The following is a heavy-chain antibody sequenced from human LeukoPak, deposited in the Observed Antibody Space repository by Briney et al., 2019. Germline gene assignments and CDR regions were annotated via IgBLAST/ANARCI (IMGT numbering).Heavy chain of an antibody. V-gene: IGHV3-11*01. Sequence: PGGSLRLSCAASGFTFSDYYMSWIRQAPGKGLEWVSYISSSGSTIYYADSVKGRFTISRDNAKNSLYLQMNSLRAEDTAVYYCAREYPPTVQGVIRYYYYMDVWGKGTTVTVSS. J-gene: IGHJ6*03. CDR2: ISSSGSTI. CDR3: AREYPPTVQGVIRYYYYMDV. D-gene: IGHD3-10*01. CDR1: GFTFSDYY.